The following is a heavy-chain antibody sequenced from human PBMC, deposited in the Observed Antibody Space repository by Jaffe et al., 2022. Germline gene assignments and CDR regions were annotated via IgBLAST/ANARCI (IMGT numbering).Heavy chain of an antibody. CDR1: GFSISSGYY. D-gene: IGHD6-13*01. J-gene: IGHJ4*02. CDR2: RYHTGKT. Sequence: QVHLQESGPGLVKTSETLSLTCAVSGFSISSGYYWAWIRQSPGKQLEWIGSRYHTGKTYYNPSLNSRVSMSLDLSQNRLSLKLTGVTAEDTGRYYCARENGVAVAGNGYDSWGQGILVTVSS. CDR3: ARENGVAVAGNGYDS. V-gene: IGHV4-38-2*02.